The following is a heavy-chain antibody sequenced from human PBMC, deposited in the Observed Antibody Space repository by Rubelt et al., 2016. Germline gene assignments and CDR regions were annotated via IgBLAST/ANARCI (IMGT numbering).Heavy chain of an antibody. CDR2: FDPEDGET. Sequence: QVQLVQSGAEVKKPGASVKVSCKVSGYTLTELSMHWVRQAPGKGLEWMGGFDPEDGETIYAQKFQGRVTMTEDTSTDTAYMELSSLRYEDTAVYYCATWKGQLRFIGTTNFDYWGQGTLVTVSS. J-gene: IGHJ4*02. CDR3: ATWKGQLRFIGTTNFDY. D-gene: IGHD1-7*01. CDR1: GYTLTELS. V-gene: IGHV1-24*01.